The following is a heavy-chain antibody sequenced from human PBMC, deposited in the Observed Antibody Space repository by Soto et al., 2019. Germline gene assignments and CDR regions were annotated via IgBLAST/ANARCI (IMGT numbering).Heavy chain of an antibody. D-gene: IGHD3-9*01. CDR3: ARVSSDYDILTGPFDP. Sequence: GGSLRLSCAASGFTFSSYSMNWVRQAPWKGLEWVSSISSSSSYIYYADSVKGRFTISRDNAKNSLYLQMNSLRAEDTAVYYCARVSSDYDILTGPFDPWGQGTLVTVSS. CDR2: ISSSSSYI. J-gene: IGHJ5*02. V-gene: IGHV3-21*01. CDR1: GFTFSSYS.